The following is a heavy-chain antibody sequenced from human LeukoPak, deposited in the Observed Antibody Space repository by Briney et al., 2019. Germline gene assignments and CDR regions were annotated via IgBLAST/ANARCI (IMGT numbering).Heavy chain of an antibody. CDR3: ARAVDYDFWSGYYQATAGSYYFDY. Sequence: GGSLRLSCAASGFTFSSYWMSWVRQAPGKGLEWVANIKQDGSEKYYVDSVKGRFTISRDNAKNSLYLQMNSLRAEDTAVYYCARAVDYDFWSGYYQATAGSYYFDYWGHGTLVTVSS. V-gene: IGHV3-7*01. J-gene: IGHJ4*01. CDR1: GFTFSSYW. D-gene: IGHD3-3*01. CDR2: IKQDGSEK.